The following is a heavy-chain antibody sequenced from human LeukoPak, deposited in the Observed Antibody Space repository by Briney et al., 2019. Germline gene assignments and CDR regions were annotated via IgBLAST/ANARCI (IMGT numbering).Heavy chain of an antibody. Sequence: GGSLRLSCAASGFTFINFGMHWVRQAPGKGLEWVAVISYDGSNKYYADSVKGRFTISRDNSKNTLYLQMNSLRAEDTAVYYCARGTVAEYYFDYWGQGTLVTVSS. CDR2: ISYDGSNK. V-gene: IGHV3-30*19. CDR3: ARGTVAEYYFDY. J-gene: IGHJ4*02. CDR1: GFTFINFG. D-gene: IGHD6-19*01.